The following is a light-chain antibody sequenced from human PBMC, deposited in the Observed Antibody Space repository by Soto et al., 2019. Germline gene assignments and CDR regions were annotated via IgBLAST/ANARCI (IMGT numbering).Light chain of an antibody. J-gene: IGKJ4*01. CDR2: EAS. CDR1: QSLLHSEGKVC. Sequence: DIVMTQTPLSLSVTPGQPASMSCKSSQSLLHSEGKVCLYWYLKRPGQPPQLLIYEASNRFSGVPDRFSGSGSGTDFTLRISRVEAEGVGDYYCMQSVQVPPTFGGGTKVEIK. V-gene: IGKV2D-29*01. CDR3: MQSVQVPPT.